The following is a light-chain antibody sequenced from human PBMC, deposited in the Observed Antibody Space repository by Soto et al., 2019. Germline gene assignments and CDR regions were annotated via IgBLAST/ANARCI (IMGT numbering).Light chain of an antibody. CDR2: AAS. V-gene: IGKV1-27*01. Sequence: DIQMTQSPSSLSASVGDRVTITCRASQGISTYLVWYQQKPGTVPKLLIFAASTLQSGVPSRFSGSGSGTDFTLTISSLQPEDVATYYRQNYNGAPWTFGQGTKVEIK. CDR3: QNYNGAPWT. CDR1: QGISTY. J-gene: IGKJ1*01.